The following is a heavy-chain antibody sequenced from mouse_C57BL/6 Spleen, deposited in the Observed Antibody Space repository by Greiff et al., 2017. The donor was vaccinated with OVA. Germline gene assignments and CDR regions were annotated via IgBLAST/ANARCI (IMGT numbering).Heavy chain of an antibody. CDR3: AKSGDYGSRAYYAMDY. V-gene: IGHV1-26*01. Sequence: VQLQQSGPELVKPGASVKISCKASGYTFTDYYMNWVKQSHGKSLEWIGDINPNNGGTSYNQKFKGKATLTVDKSSSTAYMELRSLTSEDSAVYYCAKSGDYGSRAYYAMDYWGQGTSVTVSS. CDR2: INPNNGGT. D-gene: IGHD1-1*01. CDR1: GYTFTDYY. J-gene: IGHJ4*01.